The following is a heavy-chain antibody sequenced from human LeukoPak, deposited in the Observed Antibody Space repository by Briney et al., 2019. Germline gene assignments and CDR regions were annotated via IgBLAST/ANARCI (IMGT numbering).Heavy chain of an antibody. CDR2: ISAYNGNT. J-gene: IGHJ4*02. V-gene: IGHV1-18*04. D-gene: IGHD2-2*01. Sequence: ASVKVSCKASGYTFTGYYMHWVRQAPGQGLEWMGWISAYNGNTNYAQKLQGRVTMTTDTSTSTAYMELRSLRSDDTAVYYCARDLGPYCSSTSCPPDYWGQGTLVTVSS. CDR3: ARDLGPYCSSTSCPPDY. CDR1: GYTFTGYY.